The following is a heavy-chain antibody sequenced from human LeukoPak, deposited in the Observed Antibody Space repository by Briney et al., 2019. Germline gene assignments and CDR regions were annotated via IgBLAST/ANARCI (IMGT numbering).Heavy chain of an antibody. Sequence: GGSLRLSCAASGFTFSSYWMSWVRQAPGKGLEWVANIKQDGSEKYYVDFVKGRFTISRDNAKNSLYLQMNSLRAEDTAVYYCAREAKRLRFSEGMAWGQGTLVTVSS. V-gene: IGHV3-7*01. CDR2: IKQDGSEK. CDR3: AREAKRLRFSEGMA. CDR1: GFTFSSYW. D-gene: IGHD5-12*01. J-gene: IGHJ5*02.